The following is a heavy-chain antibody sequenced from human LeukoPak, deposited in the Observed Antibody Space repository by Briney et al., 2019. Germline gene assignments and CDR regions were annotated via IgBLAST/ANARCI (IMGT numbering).Heavy chain of an antibody. CDR1: GFTFSSYS. CDR2: ISSSSSYI. J-gene: IGHJ6*02. D-gene: IGHD3-10*01. Sequence: GGSLRLSCAASGFTFSSYSMNWVRQAPGKGLEWVSSISSSSSYIYYADSVKGRFTISRDNAKNSLYLQMNSLRAEDTAVYYCARDSYGSGSYGKFAQYYYYGMDVWGQGTTVTVSS. CDR3: ARDSYGSGSYGKFAQYYYYGMDV. V-gene: IGHV3-21*04.